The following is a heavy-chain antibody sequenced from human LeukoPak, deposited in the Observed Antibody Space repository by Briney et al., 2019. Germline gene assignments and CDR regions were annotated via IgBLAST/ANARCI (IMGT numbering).Heavy chain of an antibody. Sequence: GGCLRLSCAASGFTVSSNYMSWVRQAPGKGLEWVSVIYSGGSTYYADSVKGRFTISRDNSKNTLYLQMNSLRAEDTAVYYCASRYYYDSSGYYSVWGQGTLVTVSS. D-gene: IGHD3-22*01. CDR2: IYSGGST. CDR1: GFTVSSNY. CDR3: ASRYYYDSSGYYSV. J-gene: IGHJ4*02. V-gene: IGHV3-53*01.